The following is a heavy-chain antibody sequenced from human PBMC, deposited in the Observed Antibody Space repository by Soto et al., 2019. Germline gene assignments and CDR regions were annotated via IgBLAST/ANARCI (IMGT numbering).Heavy chain of an antibody. CDR3: ARGWRDPSFSGYDQ. J-gene: IGHJ4*02. V-gene: IGHV1-3*01. D-gene: IGHD3-3*02. CDR2: IHAASGVT. Sequence: QVQFLQSGAEMKKPGASVKISCKTSESTFSRYSIHWVRQVPGQRPEWMGWIHAASGVTQYSQKFQGRVSMTRDTSASEAYMDLTSLRFEDTAVYFCARGWRDPSFSGYDQWGQGTQVTVSS. CDR1: ESTFSRYS.